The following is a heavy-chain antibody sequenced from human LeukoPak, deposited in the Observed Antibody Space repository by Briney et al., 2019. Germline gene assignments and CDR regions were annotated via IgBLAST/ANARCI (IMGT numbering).Heavy chain of an antibody. V-gene: IGHV3-23*01. CDR3: AKAHDSRVY. J-gene: IGHJ4*02. Sequence: PGGSLRLSCAASGFTFSSYAMSWVRQAPGKGLEWVSGISGRGGSTYYADSVKGRFTISRDNSKNTLYLQMNSLRVEDTAVYYCAKAHDSRVYWGQGTLVTVSS. CDR1: GFTFSSYA. CDR2: ISGRGGST. D-gene: IGHD3-22*01.